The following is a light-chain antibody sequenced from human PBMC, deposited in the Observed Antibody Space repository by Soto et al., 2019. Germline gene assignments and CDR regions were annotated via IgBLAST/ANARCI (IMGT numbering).Light chain of an antibody. CDR1: QTVSSSY. CDR2: GAS. V-gene: IGKV3-20*01. Sequence: EIVLTQSPGTLSLSPGERATLSCRASQTVSSSYLAWYQQKAGQAPRLLLYGASSRATGIPDRFSGSGSGTDFSLTISRLEPEDFAVYYCHQYGGSPTWTFGQGTKVENK. J-gene: IGKJ1*01. CDR3: HQYGGSPTWT.